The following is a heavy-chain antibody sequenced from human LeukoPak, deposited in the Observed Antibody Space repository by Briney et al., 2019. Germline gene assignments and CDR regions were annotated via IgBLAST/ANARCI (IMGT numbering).Heavy chain of an antibody. CDR3: ARDAYQLPSGRGFDS. Sequence: GGSLRLSCAASEFTFSDYYMNWIRQAPGKGLEWISYISSSGYTIYYADSVRGRLSISRDNAKNSLYLQMNSLRAEDTAVYYCARDAYQLPSGRGFDSWGQGTLVTVSS. CDR1: EFTFSDYY. D-gene: IGHD2-2*01. CDR2: ISSSGYTI. V-gene: IGHV3-11*01. J-gene: IGHJ4*02.